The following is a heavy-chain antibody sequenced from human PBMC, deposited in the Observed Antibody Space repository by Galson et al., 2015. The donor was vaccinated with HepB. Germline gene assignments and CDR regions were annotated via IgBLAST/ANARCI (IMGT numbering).Heavy chain of an antibody. Sequence: SVKVSCKASGYTFNSYSISWVRQAPGQGLEWMGWISTYDAKTNYEQKFQGRVTMTTDTPTSTAYMELKSLRSDDTAMYYCVRVVRAGAPYFDYWGQGSLVTVYS. CDR1: GYTFNSYS. CDR2: ISTYDAKT. D-gene: IGHD4-23*01. CDR3: VRVVRAGAPYFDY. V-gene: IGHV1-18*01. J-gene: IGHJ4*02.